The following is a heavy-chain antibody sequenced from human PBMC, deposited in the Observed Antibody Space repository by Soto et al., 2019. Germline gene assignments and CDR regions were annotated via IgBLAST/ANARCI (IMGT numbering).Heavy chain of an antibody. CDR2: ISYNGSNK. V-gene: IGHV3-30-3*01. Sequence: QVQLVESGGGVVQPGRSLRLSCAASGFTFSSYAMHWVRQAPGKGLEWVAVISYNGSNKYYADSVKGRFTISRDNSKNTLYLQMNSLRAEDTAVYYCASPILSSDGTTPIDYWGQGTLVTVSS. CDR3: ASPILSSDGTTPIDY. CDR1: GFTFSSYA. J-gene: IGHJ4*02. D-gene: IGHD1-1*01.